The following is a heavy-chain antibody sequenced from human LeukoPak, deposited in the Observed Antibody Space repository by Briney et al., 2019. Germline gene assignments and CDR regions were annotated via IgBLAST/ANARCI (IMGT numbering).Heavy chain of an antibody. CDR2: ISAHNGNT. CDR1: GYAFTSYG. J-gene: IGHJ4*02. V-gene: IGHV1-18*04. Sequence: ASVKVSCKASGYAFTSYGISWVRQAPGQGLEWMGWISAHNGNTNYAQKLQGRVTMTTDTSTSTAYMELRSLRSDDTAVYYCAREGTTPYYFDYWGQGTLVTVSS. CDR3: AREGTTPYYFDY. D-gene: IGHD2-2*01.